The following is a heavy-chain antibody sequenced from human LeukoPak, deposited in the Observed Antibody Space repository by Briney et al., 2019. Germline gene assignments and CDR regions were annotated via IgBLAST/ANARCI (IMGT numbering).Heavy chain of an antibody. CDR1: GFTFSSYW. J-gene: IGHJ5*02. D-gene: IGHD3-10*01. V-gene: IGHV3-7*01. Sequence: GGSLRLSCAASGFTFSSYWMSWVRQAPGKGLEWVANIKQDGSEKYYVDSVKGRFTISRDNAKNSLYLQMNSLRTEDTAVYYCARDLGQLRNWFDPWGQGTLVIVSS. CDR3: ARDLGQLRNWFDP. CDR2: IKQDGSEK.